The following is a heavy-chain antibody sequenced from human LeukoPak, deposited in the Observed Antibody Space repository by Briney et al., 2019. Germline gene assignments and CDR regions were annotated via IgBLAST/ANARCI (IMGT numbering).Heavy chain of an antibody. CDR3: ARVWYYDSSGYYFGY. CDR1: GYTFTSYY. CDR2: INPSGGST. J-gene: IGHJ4*02. D-gene: IGHD3-22*01. Sequence: ASVKVSCKASGYTFTSYYMHWVRQAPGQGLEWMGIINPSGGSTSYAQKFQGRVTMTRDMSTSTVYMELSSLRSEDTAVYYCARVWYYDSSGYYFGYWGQGTLVTVSS. V-gene: IGHV1-46*01.